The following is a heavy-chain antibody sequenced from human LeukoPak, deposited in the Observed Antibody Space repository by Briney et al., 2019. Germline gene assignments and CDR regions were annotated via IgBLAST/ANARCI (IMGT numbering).Heavy chain of an antibody. CDR2: IHYSGST. CDR1: GGSISSYY. V-gene: IGHV4-59*01. D-gene: IGHD5-12*01. Sequence: SETLSLTCTVSGGSISSYYWSWIRQPPGKGLEWIGYIHYSGSTHYNPSLKSRVTISVDTSKNQVSLKLRSLTAAATAVYYCARTTEGYAGGPGYSYYYYMDVWGKGTTVTISS. J-gene: IGHJ6*03. CDR3: ARTTEGYAGGPGYSYYYYMDV.